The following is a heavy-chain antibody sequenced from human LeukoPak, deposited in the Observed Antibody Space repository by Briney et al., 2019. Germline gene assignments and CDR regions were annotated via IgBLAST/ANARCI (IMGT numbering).Heavy chain of an antibody. V-gene: IGHV1-2*02. CDR2: INPNSGGT. CDR1: GYAFTGHY. D-gene: IGHD6-19*01. J-gene: IGHJ5*02. Sequence: ASVKVSCKASGYAFTGHYIHWVRQAPGQGLEWMGWINPNSGGTKYAQKFQGRVTMTRDTSITTAYMGLSRLRSDDTAVYYCAKGRVVAGSKSLTYHWFDPWGQGTLVTVSS. CDR3: AKGRVVAGSKSLTYHWFDP.